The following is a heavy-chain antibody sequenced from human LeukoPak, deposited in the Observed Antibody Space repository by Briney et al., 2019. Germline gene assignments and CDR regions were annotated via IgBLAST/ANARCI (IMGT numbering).Heavy chain of an antibody. CDR3: ATRGAPGYYTTMDV. J-gene: IGHJ6*02. Sequence: GGSLRLSCAASGFTVGSNYMSWVRQAPGKGLEWVSIISGGGATSYADSVKGRFTISRDNSRNTLYLQMNSLRDEDTAVYYCATRGAPGYYTTMDVCGQGTTATVSS. V-gene: IGHV3-66*01. D-gene: IGHD1-26*01. CDR1: GFTVGSNY. CDR2: ISGGGAT.